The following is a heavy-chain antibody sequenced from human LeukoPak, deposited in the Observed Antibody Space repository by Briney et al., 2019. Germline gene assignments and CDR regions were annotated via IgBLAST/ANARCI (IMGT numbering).Heavy chain of an antibody. CDR1: GGSISSSSYY. D-gene: IGHD2-2*01. V-gene: IGHV4-39*07. CDR3: ARDSGGVVPAAIPYNWFDP. Sequence: SETLSLTCTVSGGSISSSSYYWGWIRQPPGKGLEWIGSIYYSGSTYYNPSLKSRVTISVDTSKNQFSLKLSSVTADDTAVYYCARDSGGVVPAAIPYNWFDPWGQGTLVIVSS. J-gene: IGHJ5*02. CDR2: IYYSGST.